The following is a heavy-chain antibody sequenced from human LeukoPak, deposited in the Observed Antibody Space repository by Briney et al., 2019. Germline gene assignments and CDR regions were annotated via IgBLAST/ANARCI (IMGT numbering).Heavy chain of an antibody. Sequence: GGSLRLSCAASGFTFSSYVMHWVRQAPGKGLEWVAGISYDGNNKYYAESVKGRFTISRDNSKNTLYLQMNSLRDEDTAVYYCVRAIIPYCSGGSCYGDYFDYWGQGTLVTVSS. CDR3: VRAIIPYCSGGSCYGDYFDY. V-gene: IGHV3-30*03. CDR1: GFTFSSYV. J-gene: IGHJ4*02. D-gene: IGHD2-15*01. CDR2: ISYDGNNK.